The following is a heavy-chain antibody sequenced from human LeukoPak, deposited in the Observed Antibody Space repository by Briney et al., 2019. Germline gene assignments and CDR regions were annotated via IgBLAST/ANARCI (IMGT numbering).Heavy chain of an antibody. J-gene: IGHJ5*02. V-gene: IGHV2-5*02. CDR1: GFSLSTSGVG. CDR3: AHRRPKDRYSSSWYEHEGSNWFDP. Sequence: SGPTLVNPTQALTLTCTFSGFSLSTSGVGVGWIRQPPGKALEWLALIYWDDDKRYSPSLKSRLTITKDTSKNQVVLTMTNMDPVDTATYYCAHRRPKDRYSSSWYEHEGSNWFDPWGQGTLVTVSS. D-gene: IGHD6-13*01. CDR2: IYWDDDK.